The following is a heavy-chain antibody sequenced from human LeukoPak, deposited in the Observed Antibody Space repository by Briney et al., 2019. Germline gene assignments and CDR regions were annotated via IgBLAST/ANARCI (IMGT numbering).Heavy chain of an antibody. CDR3: ARGRNWNDEYVFYYHYYGMDV. D-gene: IGHD1-1*01. CDR2: MNPNSGNT. Sequence: ASVKVTCKASGYTFTSYDINWVRQATGQGLEWMGWMNPNSGNTGYAQKFQGRVTMTRNTSISTAYMELSSLRSEDTAVYYCARGRNWNDEYVFYYHYYGMDVWGQGTTVTVSS. J-gene: IGHJ6*02. V-gene: IGHV1-8*01. CDR1: GYTFTSYD.